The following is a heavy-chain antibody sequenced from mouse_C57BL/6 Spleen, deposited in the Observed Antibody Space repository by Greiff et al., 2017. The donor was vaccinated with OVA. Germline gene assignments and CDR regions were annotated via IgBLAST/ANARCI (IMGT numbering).Heavy chain of an antibody. CDR1: GFSLTSYG. V-gene: IGHV2-6-1*01. Sequence: VKLMESGPGLVAPSQSLSITCTVSGFSLTSYGVHWVRQPPGKGLEWLVVIWSDGSTTYNSALKSRLSISKDNSKRQVFLKMNSLQTDDTAMYYGARHAVVATDWYFDVWGTGTTVTVSS. J-gene: IGHJ1*03. CDR3: ARHAVVATDWYFDV. CDR2: IWSDGST. D-gene: IGHD1-1*01.